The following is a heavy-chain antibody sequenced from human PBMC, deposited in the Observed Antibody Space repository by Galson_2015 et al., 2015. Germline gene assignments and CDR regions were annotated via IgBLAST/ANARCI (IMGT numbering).Heavy chain of an antibody. CDR2: ISDSGGST. D-gene: IGHD1-26*01. J-gene: IGHJ3*02. Sequence: SLRLSCAASGFTFSIYAMIWVRQAPEKGLEWVSGISDSGGSTYYAESVKGRFTISRDNSENTLYLHMVSLRAEDTAVYYCAKVRLMGANGFPDFFDIWGQGTMVTVSS. CDR1: GFTFSIYA. CDR3: AKVRLMGANGFPDFFDI. V-gene: IGHV3-23*01.